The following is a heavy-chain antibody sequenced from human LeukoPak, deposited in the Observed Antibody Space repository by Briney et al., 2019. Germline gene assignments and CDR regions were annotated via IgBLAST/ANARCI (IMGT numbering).Heavy chain of an antibody. CDR2: ISWNSGSI. CDR1: GFTFEDYA. CDR3: AKAGGYSYGYYFDY. J-gene: IGHJ4*02. Sequence: GGSLRLSCAASGFTFEDYAMHWVRQAPGKGLEWVSGISWNSGSIGYADSVKGRFTISRDNAKNSLYLQMNSLRAEDTALYYCAKAGGYSYGYYFDYWGQGTLVTVSS. V-gene: IGHV3-9*01. D-gene: IGHD5-18*01.